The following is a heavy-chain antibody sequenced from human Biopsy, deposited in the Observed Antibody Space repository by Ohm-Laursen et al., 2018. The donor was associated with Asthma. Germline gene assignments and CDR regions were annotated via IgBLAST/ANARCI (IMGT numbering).Heavy chain of an antibody. CDR2: SSYSGFR. CDR3: ARDQGDSKFDY. Sequence: TLSLTCTFSGGSINSDYWSWIRQPPGKGLEWIGLSSYSGFRKYNPSLKSRVTISVDTSKNQLSLNLTSVIAADTAVYYCARDQGDSKFDYWGQGILVTVSP. D-gene: IGHD3-16*01. CDR1: GGSINSDY. V-gene: IGHV4-59*01. J-gene: IGHJ4*02.